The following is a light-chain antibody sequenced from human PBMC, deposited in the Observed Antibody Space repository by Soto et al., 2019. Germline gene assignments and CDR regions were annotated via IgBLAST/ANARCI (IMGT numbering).Light chain of an antibody. V-gene: IGLV2-14*03. CDR1: SSDVGAFNQ. CDR2: DVS. CDR3: SSHASGSTLL. J-gene: IGLJ3*02. Sequence: QSALTQPASVSGSPGQSITISCTRTSSDVGAFNQVSWYQQHPGKAPKLIIYDVSNRPSGVSNRISGSKSGNTASLTISGLQAEDEAEYHCSSHASGSTLLFGGGTKLTVL.